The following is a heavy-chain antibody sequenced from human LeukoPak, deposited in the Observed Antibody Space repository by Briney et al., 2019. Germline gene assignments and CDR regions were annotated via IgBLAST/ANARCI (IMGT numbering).Heavy chain of an antibody. Sequence: PSETLSLTCAVYGGSFSGYYWSWIRQPPGKGLEWIGEINHSGSTNYNPSLKSRVTISVDTSKNQFSLKLSSVTAADTAVYYCARDRSHYDSSGYYSFYYYYYMDVWGKGTTVTISS. CDR1: GGSFSGYY. V-gene: IGHV4-34*01. CDR2: INHSGST. J-gene: IGHJ6*03. D-gene: IGHD3-22*01. CDR3: ARDRSHYDSSGYYSFYYYYYMDV.